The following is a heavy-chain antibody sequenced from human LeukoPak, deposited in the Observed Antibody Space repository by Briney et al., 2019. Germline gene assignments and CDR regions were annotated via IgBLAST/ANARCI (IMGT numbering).Heavy chain of an antibody. CDR3: ARDQGYCGSTGCIRWHDY. J-gene: IGHJ4*02. CDR1: GITVSTSY. CDR2: IYSSGNT. Sequence: GGSLRLSCAASGITVSTSYMSWVRQAPGKGLEWVSVIYSSGNTLYADSVRGRFAIASDNAKDTVYLQMSGLRAEDTAVYYCARDQGYCGSTGCIRWHDYWGQGTLVTVSS. V-gene: IGHV3-53*01. D-gene: IGHD2-2*01.